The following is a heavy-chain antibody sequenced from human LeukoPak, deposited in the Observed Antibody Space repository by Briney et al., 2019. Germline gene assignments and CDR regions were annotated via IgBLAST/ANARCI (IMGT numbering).Heavy chain of an antibody. Sequence: PGGSLRLSCAASGFTFNNYALAWVRQTPEKGLECVSAISGDGVSPYYADSVRGRFTISRDNSKNTLYLQMNSLRAEDTAVYYCAKDRDCSSTSCYTHGAFDIWGQGTMVTVSS. CDR3: AKDRDCSSTSCYTHGAFDI. J-gene: IGHJ3*02. V-gene: IGHV3-23*01. CDR1: GFTFNNYA. D-gene: IGHD2-2*02. CDR2: ISGDGVSP.